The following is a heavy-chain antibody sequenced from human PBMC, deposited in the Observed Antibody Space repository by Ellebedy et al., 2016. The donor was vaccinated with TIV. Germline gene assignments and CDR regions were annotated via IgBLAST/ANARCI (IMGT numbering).Heavy chain of an antibody. D-gene: IGHD1-26*01. Sequence: GGSLRLSCVGSGFSFSNYAISWVRQAPGKGLEWVSAISDSGAGTYYTDSVRGRFTITRDNSKSTLYLQMNSLRAEDTAVYYCAKEMALGKPYDYWGLGALVTVSS. CDR1: GFSFSNYA. V-gene: IGHV3-23*01. CDR2: ISDSGAGT. CDR3: AKEMALGKPYDY. J-gene: IGHJ4*02.